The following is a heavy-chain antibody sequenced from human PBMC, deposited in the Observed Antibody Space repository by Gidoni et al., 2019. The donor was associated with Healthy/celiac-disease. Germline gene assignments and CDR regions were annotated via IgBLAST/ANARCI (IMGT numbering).Heavy chain of an antibody. Sequence: QVQLQESGPGLVKPSETLSLTCTVSGGSISSYYWSWIRQPPGKGLEWIGYIYYSGSTNYNPSLKSRVTISVDTSKNQFSLKLSSVTAADTAVYYCARLDYSNFWFDPWGQGTLVTVSS. J-gene: IGHJ5*02. V-gene: IGHV4-59*01. CDR1: GGSISSYY. CDR2: IYYSGST. CDR3: ARLDYSNFWFDP. D-gene: IGHD4-4*01.